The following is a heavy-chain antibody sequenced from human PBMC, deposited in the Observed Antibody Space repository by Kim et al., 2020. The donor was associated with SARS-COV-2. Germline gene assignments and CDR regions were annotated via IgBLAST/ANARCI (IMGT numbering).Heavy chain of an antibody. V-gene: IGHV3-30*02. J-gene: IGHJ4*02. D-gene: IGHD3-10*01. Sequence: ADSVKGRFTIFRENSKNTLNLQMSSLRAEDTAVYYCAKEGYYGSGAFPDYWGQGTLVTVSS. CDR3: AKEGYYGSGAFPDY.